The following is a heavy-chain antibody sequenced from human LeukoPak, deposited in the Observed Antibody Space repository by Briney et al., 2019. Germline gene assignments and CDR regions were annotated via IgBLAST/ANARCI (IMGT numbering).Heavy chain of an antibody. J-gene: IGHJ6*02. CDR2: INHSGST. CDR3: ARAPAYDFWSPYYYYYGMDV. CDR1: GVSFSGYY. V-gene: IGHV4-34*01. D-gene: IGHD3-3*01. Sequence: SETLSLTCAVYGVSFSGYYWSWIRQPPGKGLEWIGEINHSGSTNYNPSLKSRVTISVDTSKNQFSLKLSSVTAADTAVYYCARAPAYDFWSPYYYYYGMDVWGQGTTVTVSS.